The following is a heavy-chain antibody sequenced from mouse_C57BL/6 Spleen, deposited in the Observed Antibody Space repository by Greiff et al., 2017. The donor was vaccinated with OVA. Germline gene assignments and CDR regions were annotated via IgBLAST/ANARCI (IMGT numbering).Heavy chain of an antibody. D-gene: IGHD1-1*01. CDR3: ARGLITTVVGDV. CDR2: IDPSDSET. J-gene: IGHJ1*03. Sequence: QVQLKQPGAELVRPGSSVKLSCKASGYTFTSYWMHWVKQRPIQGLEWIGNIDPSDSETHYNQKFKDKATLTVDKSSSTAYMQLSSLTSEDSAVYYCARGLITTVVGDVWGTGTTVTVSS. CDR1: GYTFTSYW. V-gene: IGHV1-52*01.